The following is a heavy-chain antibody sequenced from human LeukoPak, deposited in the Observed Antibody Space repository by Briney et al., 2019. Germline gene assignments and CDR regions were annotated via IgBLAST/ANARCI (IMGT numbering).Heavy chain of an antibody. D-gene: IGHD2-8*01. CDR2: IYPDDSDT. CDR1: GYTFSSYW. CDR3: ARLAYCSNDVCYSNYYYSMDV. Sequence: GESLKISRKGSGYTFSSYWIGWVRQMPGKGLEWMGIIYPDDSDTRYSPSFQGQVTISADKSFSTAYLQWSSLKASDTAMYYCARLAYCSNDVCYSNYYYSMDVWGKGTTVTVSS. J-gene: IGHJ6*03. V-gene: IGHV5-51*01.